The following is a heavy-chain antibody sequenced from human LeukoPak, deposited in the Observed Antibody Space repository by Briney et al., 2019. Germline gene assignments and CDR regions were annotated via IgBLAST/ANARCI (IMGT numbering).Heavy chain of an antibody. Sequence: ASVKVSCKASGYTFTGYYMHWVRQAPGQGLEWMGLINPNSGGTNYAQKFQGRVTMTKDTSISTAYMELSRLRSDDTAVYYCATSRGYCSSTSCRDDYYFDYWGQGTLVTVSS. CDR2: INPNSGGT. J-gene: IGHJ4*02. CDR1: GYTFTGYY. D-gene: IGHD2-2*01. V-gene: IGHV1-2*02. CDR3: ATSRGYCSSTSCRDDYYFDY.